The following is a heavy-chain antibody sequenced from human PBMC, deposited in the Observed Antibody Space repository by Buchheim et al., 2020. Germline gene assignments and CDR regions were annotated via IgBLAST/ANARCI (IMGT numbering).Heavy chain of an antibody. J-gene: IGHJ4*02. V-gene: IGHV3-48*03. Sequence: EVFLVESGGHLVQPGGSLRLSCAASGFPFGGYEMNWVRQAPGKGLECIAYISASGGRTYYVDSVRGRFTISRDNAKNSLFLEMNSLTAEDTGLYYCVKDGDAGWYQVPHWGQGTL. D-gene: IGHD7-27*01. CDR1: GFPFGGYE. CDR2: ISASGGRT. CDR3: VKDGDAGWYQVPH.